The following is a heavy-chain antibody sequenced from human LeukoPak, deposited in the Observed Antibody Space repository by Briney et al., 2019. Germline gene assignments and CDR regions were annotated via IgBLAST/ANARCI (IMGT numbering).Heavy chain of an antibody. D-gene: IGHD3-22*01. CDR3: ARDTEYYDSSGYYYRYWYFDL. Sequence: SETLSLTCTVSGGSISSYYWSWIRQPPGKGLEWIGYIYTSGSTNYNPSLKSRVTISVDTSKNQFSLKLSSVTAADTAVYYCARDTEYYDSSGYYYRYWYFDLWGRGTLVTVSS. V-gene: IGHV4-4*09. J-gene: IGHJ2*01. CDR1: GGSISSYY. CDR2: IYTSGST.